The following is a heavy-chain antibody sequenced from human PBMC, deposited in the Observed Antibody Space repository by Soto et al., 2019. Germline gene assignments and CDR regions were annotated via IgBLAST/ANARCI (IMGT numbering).Heavy chain of an antibody. CDR2: IIPIFGTA. V-gene: IGHV1-69*01. J-gene: IGHJ6*02. CDR1: GGTFSSYA. D-gene: IGHD3-10*01. CDR3: ASATPMVRAYYGMDV. Sequence: QVQLVQSGAEVKKPGSSVKDSCKASGGTFSSYAISWVRQAPGQGLEWMGGIIPIFGTANYAQKFQGRVTITADESTSTAYMELSSLRSEVTAVYYCASATPMVRAYYGMDVWGQETTVTVSS.